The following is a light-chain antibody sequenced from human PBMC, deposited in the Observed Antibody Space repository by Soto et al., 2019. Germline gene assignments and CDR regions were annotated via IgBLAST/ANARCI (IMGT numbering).Light chain of an antibody. V-gene: IGKV3-11*01. J-gene: IGKJ3*01. CDR1: QSVGSF. CDR3: QHRYTLPPFT. CDR2: DAS. Sequence: EIVLTQSPATLSLSPGERATLSCRASQSVGSFLAWYQHKPGQAPRLLIYDASNRATGIPARFSGSGSGTDFTLAISSLEPEDFAVYYCQHRYTLPPFTFGPGTKVDIK.